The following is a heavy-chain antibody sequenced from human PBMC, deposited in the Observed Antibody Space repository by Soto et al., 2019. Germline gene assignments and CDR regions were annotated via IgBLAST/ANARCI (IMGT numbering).Heavy chain of an antibody. CDR2: IWYDGSNK. D-gene: IGHD6-19*01. V-gene: IGHV3-33*01. CDR3: ARDRSSIAVAGTGDY. J-gene: IGHJ4*02. Sequence: GGSLRLSCAASGFTFSSYGMHWVRQAPGKGLEWVAVIWYDGSNKYYADSVKGRFTISRDNSKNTLYLQMNSLRAEDTAVYYCARDRSSIAVAGTGDYWGQGTLVTVSS. CDR1: GFTFSSYG.